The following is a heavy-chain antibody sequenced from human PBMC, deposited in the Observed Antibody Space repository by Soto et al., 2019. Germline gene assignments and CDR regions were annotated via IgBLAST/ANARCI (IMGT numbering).Heavy chain of an antibody. V-gene: IGHV3-23*01. Sequence: GSLRLSCAASGFTFSSYAMSWVRQAPGKGLEWVSAFSGSGGSTYYADSVKGRFTISRDNSKNTLYLQMNSLRAEDTAVYYCAKGTSSYDYVWGTYRLAYFYYWGQGTLVTVSS. CDR1: GFTFSSYA. D-gene: IGHD3-16*02. J-gene: IGHJ4*02. CDR2: FSGSGGST. CDR3: AKGTSSYDYVWGTYRLAYFYY.